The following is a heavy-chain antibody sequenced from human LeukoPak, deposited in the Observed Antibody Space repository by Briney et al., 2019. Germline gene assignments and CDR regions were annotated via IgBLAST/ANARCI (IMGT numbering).Heavy chain of an antibody. CDR2: ISGSGGST. CDR1: GFTFSSYA. D-gene: IGHD3-22*01. Sequence: PGGSRRLSCAASGFTFSSYAMSWVRQAPGKGLEWVSAISGSGGSTYYADSVKGRFTISRDNSKNTLYLQMNSLRAEETAVYYCANYPDSYYYDSSGYLYWGQGTLVTVSS. V-gene: IGHV3-23*01. J-gene: IGHJ4*02. CDR3: ANYPDSYYYDSSGYLY.